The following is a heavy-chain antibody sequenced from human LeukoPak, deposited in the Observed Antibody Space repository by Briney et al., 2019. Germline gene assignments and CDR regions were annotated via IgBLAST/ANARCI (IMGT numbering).Heavy chain of an antibody. CDR1: GYTFTIYV. CDR2: ISAYNGNT. D-gene: IGHD3-10*01. Sequence: ASVNVSCKVSGYTFTIYVIRWVRQAPGQGLEWMGWISAYNGNTNYAQKLQGRVTMTTDTSTSTAYMELRSLRSGDTAVYYCARSYYYGSGNYYEPTEYDYWGQGTLVTVSS. J-gene: IGHJ4*02. V-gene: IGHV1-18*01. CDR3: ARSYYYGSGNYYEPTEYDY.